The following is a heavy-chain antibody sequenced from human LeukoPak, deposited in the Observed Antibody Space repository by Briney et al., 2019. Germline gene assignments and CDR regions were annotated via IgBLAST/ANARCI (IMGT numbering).Heavy chain of an antibody. D-gene: IGHD6-19*01. CDR2: INPSGGST. V-gene: IGHV1-46*01. CDR3: ARGSSGWYSVAY. J-gene: IGHJ4*02. Sequence: ASVKVSCKASGYTFTSCYMHWVRQAPGQGVEWMGIINPSGGSTSYAQKFQGRVTMTRDTSTSTVYMELSSLRSEDTAVYYCARGSSGWYSVAYWGQGTLVTVSS. CDR1: GYTFTSCY.